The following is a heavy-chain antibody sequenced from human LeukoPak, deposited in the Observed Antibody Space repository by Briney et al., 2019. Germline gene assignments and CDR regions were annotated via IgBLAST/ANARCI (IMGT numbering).Heavy chain of an antibody. CDR1: GYTFTGYY. J-gene: IGHJ1*01. CDR3: ARIGDSSGYYFSAEYFQH. D-gene: IGHD3-22*01. V-gene: IGHV1-2*02. CDR2: INPNSGGT. Sequence: GASVKDSCKASGYTFTGYYMHWVRQAPGRGLEWMGWINPNSGGTNYAQKFQGRVTMTRDTSISTAYMELSRLRSDGTAVYYCARIGDSSGYYFSAEYFQHWGQGTLVTVSS.